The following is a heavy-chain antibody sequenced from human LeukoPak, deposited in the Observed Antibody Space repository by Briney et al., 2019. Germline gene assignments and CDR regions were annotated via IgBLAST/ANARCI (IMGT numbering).Heavy chain of an antibody. J-gene: IGHJ4*02. Sequence: PSETLSLTCTVSGGSISSYYWSWIRQPAGKGLEWIGRIYTSGSTNYNPSLNSRVTISVDKSKNQFSLKLSSVTAADTAVYYCASNSLYCSSTSCYALGYWGQGTLVTVSS. V-gene: IGHV4-4*07. CDR2: IYTSGST. CDR3: ASNSLYCSSTSCYALGY. D-gene: IGHD2-2*01. CDR1: GGSISSYY.